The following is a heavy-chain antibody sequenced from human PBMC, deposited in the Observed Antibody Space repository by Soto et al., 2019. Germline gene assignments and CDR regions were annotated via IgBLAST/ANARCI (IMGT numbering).Heavy chain of an antibody. D-gene: IGHD3-22*01. CDR1: GGTFSSYA. CDR3: ASTYYDSSGYYVFRPYYYYGMDV. CDR2: IIPIFGTA. V-gene: IGHV1-69*13. Sequence: SVKVSCKASGGTFSSYAISWVRQAPGQGLEWMGGIIPIFGTANYAQKFQGRVTITADESTSTAYMELSSLRSEDTAVYYCASTYYDSSGYYVFRPYYYYGMDVWGQGTTVTVSS. J-gene: IGHJ6*02.